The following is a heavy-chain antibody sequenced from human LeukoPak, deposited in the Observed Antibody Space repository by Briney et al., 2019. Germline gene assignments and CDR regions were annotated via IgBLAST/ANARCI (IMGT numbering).Heavy chain of an antibody. J-gene: IGHJ5*02. CDR2: ISTSSSYI. Sequence: GGSLRPSCAASGFTFSSYAMNWVRQAPGKGLEWVSSISTSSSYIYYADSVKGRFTISRDNARNSLYPQMNTLRAEDTAVYSCARGADGVSSNSRGWFDPWGQGTLVTVSS. D-gene: IGHD2-15*01. CDR1: GFTFSSYA. V-gene: IGHV3-21*01. CDR3: ARGADGVSSNSRGWFDP.